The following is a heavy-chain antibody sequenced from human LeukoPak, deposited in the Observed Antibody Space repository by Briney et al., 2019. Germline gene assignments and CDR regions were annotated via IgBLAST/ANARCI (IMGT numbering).Heavy chain of an antibody. CDR3: ARVRSDYGDYVQSFAFDI. J-gene: IGHJ3*02. Sequence: PSETLSLTCTVSGGSISSYYWSWIRQPPGKGLEWLGYIYYSGSTNYNPSLKSRVTISVDTSKNQFSLKLSSVTAADTAVYYCARVRSDYGDYVQSFAFDIWGQGTMVTVSS. CDR1: GGSISSYY. D-gene: IGHD4-17*01. V-gene: IGHV4-59*01. CDR2: IYYSGST.